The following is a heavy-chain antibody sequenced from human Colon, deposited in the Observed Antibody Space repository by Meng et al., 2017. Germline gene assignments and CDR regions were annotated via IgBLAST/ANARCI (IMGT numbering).Heavy chain of an antibody. CDR2: IKSKADGGTA. Sequence: AQLVGSGGGVVQPGGSLRLSCAASGFTFSNAWMSWVRQAPGKGLEWVGRIKSKADGGTADYAAPVNGRFSISRDDSKNTLYLQMNSLKTEDTAVYYCGGNNYGYDYWGQGTLVTVSS. D-gene: IGHD5-18*01. J-gene: IGHJ4*02. V-gene: IGHV3-15*01. CDR1: GFTFSNAW. CDR3: GGNNYGYDY.